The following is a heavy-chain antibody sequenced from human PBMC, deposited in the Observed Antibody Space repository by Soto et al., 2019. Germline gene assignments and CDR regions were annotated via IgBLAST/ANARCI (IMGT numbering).Heavy chain of an antibody. J-gene: IGHJ4*02. Sequence: ASVKVSCKASGFTFTSSAVQWVRQARGQRLEWIGWIVVGSGNTNYAQKFQERVPITRDMSTSTAYMELSSLRSEDTAVYYCAAMRGGGYCSGGSCYDYWGQGTLVTVSS. CDR1: GFTFTSSA. CDR2: IVVGSGNT. D-gene: IGHD2-15*01. CDR3: AAMRGGGYCSGGSCYDY. V-gene: IGHV1-58*01.